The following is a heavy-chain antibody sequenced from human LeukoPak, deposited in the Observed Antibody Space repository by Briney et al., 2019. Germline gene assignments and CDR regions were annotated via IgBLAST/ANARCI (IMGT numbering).Heavy chain of an antibody. J-gene: IGHJ4*02. Sequence: ASVKVSYKASGYTFTGYYMHWVRQAPGQGLEWMGWINPNSGGTNYAQKFQGRVTMTRDTSISTAYMELSSLRSDDTALYYCARDLDYGSGSYNGDCWGQGTQVTVSS. CDR2: INPNSGGT. D-gene: IGHD3-10*01. CDR3: ARDLDYGSGSYNGDC. CDR1: GYTFTGYY. V-gene: IGHV1-2*02.